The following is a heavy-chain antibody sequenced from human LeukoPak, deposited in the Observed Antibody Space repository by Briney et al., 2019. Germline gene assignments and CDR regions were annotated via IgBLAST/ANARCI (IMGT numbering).Heavy chain of an antibody. J-gene: IGHJ4*02. CDR3: VRDAHDLFDY. Sequence: ASVKVSCKASGYTFTSYYMYWVRQAPGQGLEWMGIINPSDGSTSYAQKFQGRVTMTRQTSTSTDYMERGSLGSEGAAVYYCVRDAHDLFDYWGQGTLVTVSS. D-gene: IGHD3-16*01. CDR1: GYTFTSYY. CDR2: INPSDGST. V-gene: IGHV1-46*01.